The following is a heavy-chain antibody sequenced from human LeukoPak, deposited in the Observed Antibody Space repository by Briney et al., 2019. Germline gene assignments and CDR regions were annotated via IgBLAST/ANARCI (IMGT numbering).Heavy chain of an antibody. CDR3: ARWGPSPSDY. V-gene: IGHV1-18*01. CDR1: GYIFINHG. J-gene: IGHJ4*02. Sequence: ASVKVSCKASGYIFINHGIAWVRQAPGQGLEYMGWISAYNGNTDYAQNLQGRVTMTTVTSTTTAYMELRSLTSDDTAVYYCARWGPSPSDYWGQGTLVTVSS. D-gene: IGHD3-16*01. CDR2: ISAYNGNT.